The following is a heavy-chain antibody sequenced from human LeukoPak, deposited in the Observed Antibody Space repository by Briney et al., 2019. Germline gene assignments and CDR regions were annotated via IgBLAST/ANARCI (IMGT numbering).Heavy chain of an antibody. Sequence: GGSLRLSCAASGFTFSSYAMSWVRQAPGKGLEWGSAISGSGGSTYYADSVKGRFTISRDNSKNTLYLQMNSLRAEDTAVYYCAKPIAAKPPYYYYYMDVWGKGTTVTVSS. V-gene: IGHV3-23*01. CDR1: GFTFSSYA. J-gene: IGHJ6*03. CDR3: AKPIAAKPPYYYYYMDV. CDR2: ISGSGGST. D-gene: IGHD6-13*01.